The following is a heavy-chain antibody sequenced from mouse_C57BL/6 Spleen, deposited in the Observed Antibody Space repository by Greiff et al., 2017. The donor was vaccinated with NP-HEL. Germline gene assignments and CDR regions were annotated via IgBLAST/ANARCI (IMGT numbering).Heavy chain of an antibody. D-gene: IGHD2-1*01. Sequence: EVKLVESGGGLVKPGGSLKLSCAASGFTFSSYAMSWVRQTPEKRLEWVATISDGGSYTYYPDNVKGRFTISRDNAKNNLYLQMSHLKSEDTAMYYCAREFLYGNYEYFDVWGTGTTVTVSS. CDR1: GFTFSSYA. J-gene: IGHJ1*03. CDR2: ISDGGSYT. V-gene: IGHV5-4*01. CDR3: AREFLYGNYEYFDV.